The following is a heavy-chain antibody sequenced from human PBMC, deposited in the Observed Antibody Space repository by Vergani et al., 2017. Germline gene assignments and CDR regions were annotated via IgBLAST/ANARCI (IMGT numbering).Heavy chain of an antibody. V-gene: IGHV4-39*07. CDR2: IYYSGST. Sequence: QVQLQESGPGLVKPSETLSLTCTVSGGSISSSSYYWGWIRQPPGKGLEWIGSIYYSGSTYYNPSLKSRVTISVDTSKNQFSLKLSSVTAAVTAVYYCAXMTHYYDSSGYVDAFDIWGQGTMVTVSS. J-gene: IGHJ3*02. CDR3: AXMTHYYDSSGYVDAFDI. CDR1: GGSISSSSYY. D-gene: IGHD3-22*01.